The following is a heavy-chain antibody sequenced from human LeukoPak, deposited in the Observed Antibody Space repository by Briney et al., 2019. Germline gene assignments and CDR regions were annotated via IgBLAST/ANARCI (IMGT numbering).Heavy chain of an antibody. V-gene: IGHV4-4*07. Sequence: SETLSLTCTVSGRSFSIYYWSWIRQPAGKGLEWIGRIYTSGSTNYNPSLKSRVTMSVDTSKSQFSLNLNSVTAADTAVYYCARGPTTVTRAFDYWGQGTLVTVSS. CDR1: GRSFSIYY. CDR3: ARGPTTVTRAFDY. J-gene: IGHJ4*02. D-gene: IGHD4-17*01. CDR2: IYTSGST.